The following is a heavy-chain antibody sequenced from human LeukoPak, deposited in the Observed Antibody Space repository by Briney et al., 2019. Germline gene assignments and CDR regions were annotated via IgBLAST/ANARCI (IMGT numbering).Heavy chain of an antibody. CDR1: GFTFSSYA. CDR3: ARALGRVQLWGILVY. CDR2: ISYDGSNK. V-gene: IGHV3-30-3*01. D-gene: IGHD5-18*01. Sequence: GSPRLSCAASGFTFSSYAMHWVRQAPGKGLEWVAVISYDGSNKYYADSVKGRFTISRDNSKNTLYLQMNSLRAEDTAVYYCARALGRVQLWGILVYWGQGTLVTVSS. J-gene: IGHJ4*02.